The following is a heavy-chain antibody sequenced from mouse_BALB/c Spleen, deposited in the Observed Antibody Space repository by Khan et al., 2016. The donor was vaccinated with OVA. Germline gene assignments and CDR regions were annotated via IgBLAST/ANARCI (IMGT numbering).Heavy chain of an antibody. J-gene: IGHJ1*01. CDR1: GYSITSDYA. CDR2: INYSGST. V-gene: IGHV3-2*02. Sequence: EVQLQESGPGLVKPSQSLSLTCTVTGYSITSDYAWNWIRQFPGNKLEWMGYINYSGSTSYIPSLKSRISITRDTSKNQFFLKLNSVTTEDTATYYCAYGSSYWYFDVWGAGTTVTVSS. CDR3: AYGSSYWYFDV. D-gene: IGHD1-1*01.